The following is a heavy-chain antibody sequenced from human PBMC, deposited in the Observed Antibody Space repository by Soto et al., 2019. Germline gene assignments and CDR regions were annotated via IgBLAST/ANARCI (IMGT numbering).Heavy chain of an antibody. CDR1: GYTFTSYD. CDR2: MNPISGNT. Sequence: QVQLVQSGAEVKKPGASVRVSCKASGYTFTSYDINWVRQAAGQGLEWMGWMNPISGNTGYAEKFQGRVTLTRDPSISTAYMELSSLRTEDTGVYYCARGVYGGGRVSDYWGQGTRVTVSS. J-gene: IGHJ4*02. CDR3: ARGVYGGGRVSDY. D-gene: IGHD4-17*01. V-gene: IGHV1-8*01.